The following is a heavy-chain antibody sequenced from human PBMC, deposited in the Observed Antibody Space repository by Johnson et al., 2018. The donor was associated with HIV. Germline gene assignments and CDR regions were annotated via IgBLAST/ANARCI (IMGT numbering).Heavy chain of an antibody. CDR2: IYSGGST. V-gene: IGHV3-66*02. J-gene: IGHJ3*02. CDR3: ARLPSGYNRDTFNI. Sequence: VQLVESGGGVVQPGGSLRLSCAASGFTVSSNYMSWVRQAPGKGLEWVSVIYSGGSTYYADSVKGRFTISRDNSKNILYLQMNSLRAEDTATYYCARLPSGYNRDTFNIRGQGTMVTVSS. D-gene: IGHD5-18*01. CDR1: GFTVSSNY.